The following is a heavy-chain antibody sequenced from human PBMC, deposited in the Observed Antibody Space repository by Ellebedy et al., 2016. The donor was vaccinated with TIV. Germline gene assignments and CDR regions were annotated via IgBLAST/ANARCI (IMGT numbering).Heavy chain of an antibody. CDR2: ITESGGNT. J-gene: IGHJ3*01. Sequence: PGGSLRLSCAASGLTFSSHAMSWFRQAPGKGLEWVSSITESGGNTYYADSGKGRFTISRDNSKDTMYLKMNSLRAEDTAIYYCTRDPVGVGPAFDVWGQGTMVTVSS. D-gene: IGHD4-23*01. CDR3: TRDPVGVGPAFDV. V-gene: IGHV3-23*01. CDR1: GLTFSSHA.